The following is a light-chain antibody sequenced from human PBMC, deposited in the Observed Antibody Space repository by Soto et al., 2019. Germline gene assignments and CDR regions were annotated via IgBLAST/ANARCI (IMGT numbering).Light chain of an antibody. CDR1: SSNIGSSF. V-gene: IGLV1-47*01. CDR3: ATWDDSLSGWV. CDR2: RNN. Sequence: QSVLSQPPSASGTPGQRVAISCSGSSSNIGSSFVYWYQQLPGTAPKLLIYRNNQRPSGVPDRFSGSKSGTSASLAISGLRSEDESNYYCATWDDSLSGWVFGGGTQLTVL. J-gene: IGLJ3*02.